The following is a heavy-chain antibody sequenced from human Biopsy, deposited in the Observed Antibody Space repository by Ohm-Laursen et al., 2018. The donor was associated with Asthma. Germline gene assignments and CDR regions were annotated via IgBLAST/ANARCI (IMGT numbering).Heavy chain of an antibody. Sequence: ASVKVSCKVSGYNFISFAIHWVRQTPGQRLEWMVWVNIGNGDTKYSQKFQGRVTITRNTSASTAYMELRSLRSEDTATYYCARTYYDFLTGQVKDVFGVWGQGTMVTVSS. J-gene: IGHJ3*01. V-gene: IGHV1-3*04. D-gene: IGHD3-9*01. CDR1: GYNFISFA. CDR3: ARTYYDFLTGQVKDVFGV. CDR2: VNIGNGDT.